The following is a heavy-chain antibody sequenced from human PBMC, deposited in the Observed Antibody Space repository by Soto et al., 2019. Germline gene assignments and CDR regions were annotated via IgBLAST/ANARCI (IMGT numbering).Heavy chain of an antibody. CDR3: ARDRGSYGMDV. CDR1: GDSVSGGYY. Sequence: QVQLQESGPGLVKPSQTLSLTCTVSGDSVSGGYYWSWVRQRPRKGLEWIGYVSPIGTPYYSPSLKSRVSISIDTSKNKLSLEVRSVTAADTAVYYCARDRGSYGMDVWGQGTTVTVSS. V-gene: IGHV4-31*03. J-gene: IGHJ6*02. CDR2: VSPIGTP.